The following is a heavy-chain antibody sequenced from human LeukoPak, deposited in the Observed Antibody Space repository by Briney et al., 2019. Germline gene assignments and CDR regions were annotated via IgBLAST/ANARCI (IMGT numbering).Heavy chain of an antibody. J-gene: IGHJ3*02. D-gene: IGHD4-17*01. V-gene: IGHV1-3*01. CDR3: ARETAVTQNDAFDI. CDR1: GYTFTSHA. Sequence: ASVKVSCKASGYTFTSHAMHWVRQAPGQRLEWMGWINGYNANTKYSQKFQGRVTITMDTSATTAYMELSSLKSEDTAVYYCARETAVTQNDAFDIWGQGTIITVSS. CDR2: INGYNANT.